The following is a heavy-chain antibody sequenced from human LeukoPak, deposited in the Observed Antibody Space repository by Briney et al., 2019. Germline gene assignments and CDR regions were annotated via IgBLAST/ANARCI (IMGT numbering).Heavy chain of an antibody. V-gene: IGHV4-61*02. CDR1: GGSLSSGSYY. D-gene: IGHD5-18*01. CDR2: IYTSGST. J-gene: IGHJ4*02. CDR3: FRSAKYSYDGTPDY. Sequence: SETLSLTCTVSGGSLSSGSYYWRWLRQPAGTGLEWIGRIYTSGSTNYNPSLKSRVTISVDTSKNQFSLKLSSVTAANTAVYYCFRSAKYSYDGTPDYWGQGTLVTVSS.